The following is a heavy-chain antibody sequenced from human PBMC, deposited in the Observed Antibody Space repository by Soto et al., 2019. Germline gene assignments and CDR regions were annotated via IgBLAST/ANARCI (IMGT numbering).Heavy chain of an antibody. Sequence: PSETLSLTCTVSGGSISSSSYYWGWIRQPPGKGLEWIGSIYYSGSTYYNPSLKSRVTISVDTSKNQFSLKLSSVTAADTAVYYCARQALVATISVHYYGMDVWGQGTTVTVSS. CDR2: IYYSGST. J-gene: IGHJ6*02. V-gene: IGHV4-39*01. CDR3: ARQALVATISVHYYGMDV. CDR1: GGSISSSSYY. D-gene: IGHD5-12*01.